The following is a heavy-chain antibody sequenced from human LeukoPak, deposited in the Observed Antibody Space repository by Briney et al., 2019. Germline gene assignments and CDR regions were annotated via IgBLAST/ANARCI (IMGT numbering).Heavy chain of an antibody. V-gene: IGHV3-30-3*01. J-gene: IGHJ4*02. Sequence: GGSLRLSCAASGFTFSSYAMHWVRQAPGKGLEWVAVISYDGSNKYYEDSVKGRFTISRDNSKNTLYLQMNSLRAEDTAVYYCARKGFDYWGQGTLVTVSS. CDR2: ISYDGSNK. CDR1: GFTFSSYA. CDR3: ARKGFDY.